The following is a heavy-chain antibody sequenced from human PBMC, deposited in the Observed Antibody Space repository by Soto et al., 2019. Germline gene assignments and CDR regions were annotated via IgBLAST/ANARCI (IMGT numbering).Heavy chain of an antibody. Sequence: SETLSLTCTVSGGSISSYYWSWIRQPPGKGLEWIGYIYYSGSTNYNPSLKSRVTISVDTSKNQFSLKLSSVTAADTAVYYCAREKLGGYSDYDRLFDYWGQGTLVTVSS. D-gene: IGHD5-12*01. CDR1: GGSISSYY. V-gene: IGHV4-59*01. CDR2: IYYSGST. J-gene: IGHJ4*02. CDR3: AREKLGGYSDYDRLFDY.